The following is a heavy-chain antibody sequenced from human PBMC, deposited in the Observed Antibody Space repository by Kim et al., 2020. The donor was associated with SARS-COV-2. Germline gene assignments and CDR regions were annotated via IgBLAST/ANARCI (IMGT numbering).Heavy chain of an antibody. D-gene: IGHD3-9*01. V-gene: IGHV3-7*01. CDR1: GFTFSSYW. J-gene: IGHJ6*03. Sequence: GGSLRLSCAASGFTFSSYWMSWVRQAPGKGLEWVANIKQDGSEKYYVDSVKGRFTISRDNAKNSLYLQMNSLRAEDTAVYYCARLRYYLYYYYYMDVWGKGTTVTVSS. CDR3: ARLRYYLYYYYYMDV. CDR2: IKQDGSEK.